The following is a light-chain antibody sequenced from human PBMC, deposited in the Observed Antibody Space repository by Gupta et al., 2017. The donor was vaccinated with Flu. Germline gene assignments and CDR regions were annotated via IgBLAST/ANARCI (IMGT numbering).Light chain of an antibody. Sequence: SVSPGERATRYCSASAGGKKNLAWYQQKSGQPPRLLSYGGFTRATCVTARFSGSGFGTEFNLTIISLQSEELAVYYCNQYHNLQHRTTWTFGQGTKVEIK. CDR3: NQYHNLQHRTTWT. CDR1: AGGKKN. V-gene: IGKV3-15*01. J-gene: IGKJ1*01. CDR2: GGF.